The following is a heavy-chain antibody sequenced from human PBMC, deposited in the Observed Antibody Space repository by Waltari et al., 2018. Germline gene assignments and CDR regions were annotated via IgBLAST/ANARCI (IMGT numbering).Heavy chain of an antibody. V-gene: IGHV1-2*06. CDR2: INPNRGGT. J-gene: IGHJ2*01. Sequence: QVQLVQSGAEVKKPGASVKVSCKASGYTFTGYYMHWVRQAPGQGLEWMGRINPNRGGTNYAQKFQGRVTMTRDTSISTAYMELSRLRSDDTAVYYCAIRGSSYPTYWYFDLWGRGTLVTVSS. CDR3: AIRGSSYPTYWYFDL. CDR1: GYTFTGYY. D-gene: IGHD6-13*01.